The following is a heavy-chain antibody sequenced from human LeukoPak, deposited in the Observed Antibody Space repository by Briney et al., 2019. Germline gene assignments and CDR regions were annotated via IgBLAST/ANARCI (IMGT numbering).Heavy chain of an antibody. V-gene: IGHV3-23*01. CDR3: AKAELGVDTFFDY. J-gene: IGHJ4*02. Sequence: GGSLRLSCAASRFTFSNYAMSWVRQAPGKGLEWVSAISGSGGSTYYADSVKGRFTISRDNSKRTLFLQMNSLRAEDTAFYYCAKAELGVDTFFDYWGQGTLVTVSS. CDR1: RFTFSNYA. D-gene: IGHD3-3*01. CDR2: ISGSGGST.